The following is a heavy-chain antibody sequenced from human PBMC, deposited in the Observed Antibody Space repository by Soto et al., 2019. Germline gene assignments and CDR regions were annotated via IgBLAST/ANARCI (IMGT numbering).Heavy chain of an antibody. V-gene: IGHV3-11*06. CDR3: ARDDHYGGRRV. J-gene: IGHJ6*02. Sequence: GGSLRLSCAASGFAFSDYYMSWIRQAPGKGLEWVSYISSSSSYTNYADSVKGRFTISRDNAKNSLYLPMNSLRAEDTAVYYCARDDHYGGRRVWGQGTTVTVSS. D-gene: IGHD3-16*01. CDR2: ISSSSSYT. CDR1: GFAFSDYY.